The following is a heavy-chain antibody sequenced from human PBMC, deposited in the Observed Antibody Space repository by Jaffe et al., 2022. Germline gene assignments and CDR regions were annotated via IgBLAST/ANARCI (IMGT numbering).Heavy chain of an antibody. CDR1: GYSISSGYY. V-gene: IGHV4-38-2*01. Sequence: QVQLQESGPGLVKPSETLSLTCAVSGYSISSGYYWGWIRQPPGKGLEWIGSIYHSGSTYYNPSLKSRVTISVDTSKNQFSLKLSSVTAADTAVYYCASPGRSGYYYYPFDYWGQGTLVTVSS. CDR3: ASPGRSGYYYYPFDY. D-gene: IGHD3-22*01. CDR2: IYHSGST. J-gene: IGHJ4*02.